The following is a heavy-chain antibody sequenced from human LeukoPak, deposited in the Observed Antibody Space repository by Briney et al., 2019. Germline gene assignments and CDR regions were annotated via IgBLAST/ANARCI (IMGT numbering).Heavy chain of an antibody. D-gene: IGHD4-17*01. CDR1: GGSFSGYY. J-gene: IGHJ6*02. CDR3: ARDGPTVTTGDYYYGMDV. Sequence: PSETLSLTCAVYGGSFSGYYWSWIRQPPGKGLEWIGEINHSGSTNYNPSLKSRVTIPVDTSKNQFSLKLSSVTAADTAVYYCARDGPTVTTGDYYYGMDVWGQGTTVTVSS. V-gene: IGHV4-34*01. CDR2: INHSGST.